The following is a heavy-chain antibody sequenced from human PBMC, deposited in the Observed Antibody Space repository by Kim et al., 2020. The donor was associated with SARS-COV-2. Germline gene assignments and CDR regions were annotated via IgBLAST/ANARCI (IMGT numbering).Heavy chain of an antibody. V-gene: IGHV1-69*13. CDR2: IIPIFGTA. J-gene: IGHJ2*01. D-gene: IGHD5-18*01. Sequence: SVKVSCKASGGTFSSYAISWVRQAPGQGLEWMGGIIPIFGTANYAQKFQGRVTITADESTSTAYMELSSLRSEDTAVYYCASRTSPGSGYSYLRYFDLWGRGTLVTVSS. CDR3: ASRTSPGSGYSYLRYFDL. CDR1: GGTFSSYA.